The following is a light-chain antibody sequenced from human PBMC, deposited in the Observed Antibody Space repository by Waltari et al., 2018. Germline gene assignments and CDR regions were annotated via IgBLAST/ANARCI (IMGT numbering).Light chain of an antibody. J-gene: IGLJ3*02. Sequence: QSVLTQPPSASGTPGQRVTISCSGSTSNIGANLVYWYQQLPGKAPKLLIYNNNQPPSGVPDRFSDSKSGTSASLAIRGLRSEDEAEYYCAVWDERVRGRVFGGGTKLTVL. CDR2: NNN. CDR1: TSNIGANL. CDR3: AVWDERVRGRV. V-gene: IGLV1-47*02.